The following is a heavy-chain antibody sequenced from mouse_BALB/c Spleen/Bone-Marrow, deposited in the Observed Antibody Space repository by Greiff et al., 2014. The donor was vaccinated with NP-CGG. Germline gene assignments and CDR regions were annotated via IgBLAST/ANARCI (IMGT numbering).Heavy chain of an antibody. J-gene: IGHJ2*01. V-gene: IGHV1S137*01. Sequence: SGPELVRPGVSVKFSCKGSGYKFTDYAMHWVEQSHAKSLEWIGLISTYSGNTHYNQKFKGKATMTVDKSSSTAYMELARMTSEDSDIYDCARNLYGSANFDFWGQGSTLTVSS. CDR3: ARNLYGSANFDF. D-gene: IGHD1-1*01. CDR1: GYKFTDYA. CDR2: ISTYSGNT.